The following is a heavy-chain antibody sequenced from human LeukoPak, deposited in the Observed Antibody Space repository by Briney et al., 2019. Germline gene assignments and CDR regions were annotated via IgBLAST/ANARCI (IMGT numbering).Heavy chain of an antibody. CDR2: IYYSGST. CDR3: ARGVFYYDTSGRGYYFDY. D-gene: IGHD3-22*01. CDR1: GGSISSSSFY. V-gene: IGHV4-39*07. J-gene: IGHJ4*02. Sequence: TSETLSLTCTVSGGSISSSSFYWGWIRQPPGKGLEWIGSIYYSGSTYYNPSLKSRVTISVDTSKNQFSLKLSSVTAADTAVYYCARGVFYYDTSGRGYYFDYWGQGTLVTVSS.